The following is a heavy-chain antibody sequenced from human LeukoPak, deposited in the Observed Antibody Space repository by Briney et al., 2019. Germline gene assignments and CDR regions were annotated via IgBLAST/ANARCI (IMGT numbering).Heavy chain of an antibody. CDR3: AKGLYDFWSGYQYYFDY. CDR2: ISGSGGST. Sequence: GGSLRLSCAASGFTFSSYAMSWVRQAPGKGLEWVSAISGSGGSTYYADSVKGRFTISRDNSKNTLYLQMNSLRAEGTAVYYCAKGLYDFWSGYQYYFDYWGQGTLVTVSS. D-gene: IGHD3-3*01. V-gene: IGHV3-23*01. CDR1: GFTFSSYA. J-gene: IGHJ4*02.